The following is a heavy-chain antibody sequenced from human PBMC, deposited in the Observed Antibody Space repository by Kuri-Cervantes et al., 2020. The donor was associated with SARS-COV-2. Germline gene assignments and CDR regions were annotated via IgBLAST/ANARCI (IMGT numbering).Heavy chain of an antibody. CDR2: ISFSGDT. V-gene: IGHV4-30-4*01. CDR3: ARVGITIFGVGPPMGY. D-gene: IGHD3-3*01. CDR1: GGSISSGDYY. Sequence: SETLSLTCSVSGGSISSGDYYWSWIRQPPGKGLEWIGYISFSGDTYSSPSLKSRLTISVDTSKNQFSLKLSSVTAADTAVYYCARVGITIFGVGPPMGYWGQGTLVTVSS. J-gene: IGHJ4*02.